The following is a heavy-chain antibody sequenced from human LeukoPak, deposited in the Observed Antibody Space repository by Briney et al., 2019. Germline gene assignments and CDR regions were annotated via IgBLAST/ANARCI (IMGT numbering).Heavy chain of an antibody. D-gene: IGHD1-1*01. J-gene: IGHJ6*02. V-gene: IGHV1-18*01. CDR2: ISAYNGNT. CDR1: GYTFTSYG. Sequence: GASVKVSCKASGYTFTSYGISWVRQAPGQGLEWMGWISAYNGNTNYAQKLQGRVTMTTGTSTSTAYMELRSLRSDDTAVYYCARAVPKAYYYYGMDVWGQGTTVTVSS. CDR3: ARAVPKAYYYYGMDV.